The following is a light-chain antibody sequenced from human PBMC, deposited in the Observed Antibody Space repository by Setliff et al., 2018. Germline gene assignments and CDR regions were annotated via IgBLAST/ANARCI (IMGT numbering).Light chain of an antibody. Sequence: QSALTQPASVSGSPGQSITISCTGTSSDVGYYNYVSWYQQHPGKAPKLMIYEVSNRPSGVSNRFSGSKSGNTASLTISGLQAEDEADYYCGSYTSSSTRVFGTGTKGTVL. J-gene: IGLJ1*01. CDR3: GSYTSSSTRV. CDR2: EVS. V-gene: IGLV2-14*01. CDR1: SSDVGYYNY.